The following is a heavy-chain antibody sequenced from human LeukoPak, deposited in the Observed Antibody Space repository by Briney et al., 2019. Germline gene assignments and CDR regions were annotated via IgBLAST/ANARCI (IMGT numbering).Heavy chain of an antibody. CDR1: GYHFTTYW. V-gene: IGHV5-51*01. CDR2: IYPGDSDT. D-gene: IGHD6-19*01. J-gene: IGHJ4*02. Sequence: GESLQISCKGSGYHFTTYWIGWVRQVPGKGLEWVGIIYPGDSDTRYSPSFQGQVTISADKSISTAYLQWSSLKASDTAMYYCARRDIAVAGTFDYWGQGTLVTVSS. CDR3: ARRDIAVAGTFDY.